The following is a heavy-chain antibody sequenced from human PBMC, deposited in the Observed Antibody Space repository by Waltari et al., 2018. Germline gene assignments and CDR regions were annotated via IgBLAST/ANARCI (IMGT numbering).Heavy chain of an antibody. CDR3: ARRYGDYSFDY. D-gene: IGHD4-17*01. J-gene: IGHJ4*02. CDR1: GYSISSGYY. Sequence: QVQLQESGPGLVKPSETLSLTCAVSGYSISSGYYWGWIRQPPGKGLEWIGSIYHSGSTYYNPSLKSRVTISVDTSKNQFSLKLSSVTAADTAVYYCARRYGDYSFDYWGQGTLVTVSS. V-gene: IGHV4-38-2*01. CDR2: IYHSGST.